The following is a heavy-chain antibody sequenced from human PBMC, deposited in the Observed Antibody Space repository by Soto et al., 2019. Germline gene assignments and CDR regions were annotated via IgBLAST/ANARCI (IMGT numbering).Heavy chain of an antibody. CDR2: ISSSSSYI. V-gene: IGHV3-21*01. Sequence: GGSLRLSCAASGFTFSSYSMNWVRQAPGKGLEWVSSISSSSSYIYYADSVKGRFTISRDNAKNSLYLQMNSLRAEDTAVYYCARDPRPEWELPPFDYWGQGTLVTVSS. CDR1: GFTFSSYS. J-gene: IGHJ4*02. D-gene: IGHD1-26*01. CDR3: ARDPRPEWELPPFDY.